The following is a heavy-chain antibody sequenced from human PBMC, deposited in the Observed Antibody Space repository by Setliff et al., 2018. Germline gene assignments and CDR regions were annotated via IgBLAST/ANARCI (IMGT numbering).Heavy chain of an antibody. D-gene: IGHD3-3*01. J-gene: IGHJ4*02. V-gene: IGHV4-39*07. CDR1: ADSISSSYDY. CDR2: IYYSGST. Sequence: SETLSLTCNVSADSISSSYDYWAWIRQPPGKGLEWIGSIYYSGSTYYNPSLKSRVTISVDTSKNQFSLKLSSVTAADTAVYYCARRTEYYNFWSGYYDYWGQGTLVTVSS. CDR3: ARRTEYYNFWSGYYDY.